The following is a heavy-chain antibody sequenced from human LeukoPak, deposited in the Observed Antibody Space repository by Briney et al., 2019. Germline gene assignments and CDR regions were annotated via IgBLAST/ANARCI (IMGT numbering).Heavy chain of an antibody. Sequence: SETLSLTCTVSGGSISSYYWSWIRQPPGKGLEWIGYIYYSGSTNYNPSLKSRVTISVDTSKNQFSLKLSSVTAADTAVYYCARGGAYYYGMDVWGQGTTVTVTS. D-gene: IGHD2-15*01. J-gene: IGHJ6*02. CDR2: IYYSGST. V-gene: IGHV4-59*01. CDR1: GGSISSYY. CDR3: ARGGAYYYGMDV.